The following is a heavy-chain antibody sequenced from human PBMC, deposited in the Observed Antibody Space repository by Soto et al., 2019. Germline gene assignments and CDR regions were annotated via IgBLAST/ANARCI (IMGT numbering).Heavy chain of an antibody. CDR3: AHGISMVRGVVVFDY. V-gene: IGHV2-5*02. Sequence: QITLKESGPPLVNPTQTLTLTCSFSGFSLSTTTVGVDWIREPPGKALEWLALIYWDDDKRYSPSLKSRLTITKDTSKNQVVLTMTNMDPVDTATYYCAHGISMVRGVVVFDYWGQGTLVTVSS. D-gene: IGHD3-10*01. CDR1: GFSLSTTTVG. J-gene: IGHJ4*02. CDR2: IYWDDDK.